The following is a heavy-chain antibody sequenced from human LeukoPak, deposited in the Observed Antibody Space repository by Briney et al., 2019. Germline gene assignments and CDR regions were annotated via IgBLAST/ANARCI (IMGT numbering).Heavy chain of an antibody. Sequence: SETLSLTCTVSGGSISSGGYYWSWIRQPPGKGLEWIGDIYHSGSTYYNPSLKSRVTISVDRSKNQFSLKLSSVTAADTAVYYCAREEYSSSWYNWFDPWGQGTLVTVSS. CDR1: GGSISSGGYY. J-gene: IGHJ5*02. CDR3: AREEYSSSWYNWFDP. D-gene: IGHD6-13*01. CDR2: IYHSGST. V-gene: IGHV4-30-2*01.